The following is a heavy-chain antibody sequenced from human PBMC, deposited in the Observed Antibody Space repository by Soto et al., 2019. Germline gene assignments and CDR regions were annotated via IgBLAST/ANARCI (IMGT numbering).Heavy chain of an antibody. CDR2: IIPIFGTA. D-gene: IGHD1-20*01. Sequence: SVKVTCKASGGTFSSYAISWVRQAPRQGLEWMGGIIPIFGTANYAQKFQGRVTITADESTSTAYMELSSLRSEDTAVYYCARDGWYNVGGGSQYPWGQGTLVAVSS. CDR1: GGTFSSYA. J-gene: IGHJ5*02. CDR3: ARDGWYNVGGGSQYP. V-gene: IGHV1-69*13.